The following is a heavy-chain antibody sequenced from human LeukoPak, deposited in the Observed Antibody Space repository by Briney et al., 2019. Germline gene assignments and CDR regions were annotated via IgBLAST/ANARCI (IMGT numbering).Heavy chain of an antibody. D-gene: IGHD1-26*01. V-gene: IGHV4-34*01. CDR2: INHSGST. CDR1: GGSFSGYY. Sequence: PSETLSLTCAVYGGSFSGYYWSWIRQPPGKGLEWIGEINHSGSTNYNPSLKSRVTISVDPSKNQFSLKLSSVTAADTAVYYCARGPIVGATTNWFDAWGQGALGTVSA. CDR3: ARGPIVGATTNWFDA. J-gene: IGHJ5*02.